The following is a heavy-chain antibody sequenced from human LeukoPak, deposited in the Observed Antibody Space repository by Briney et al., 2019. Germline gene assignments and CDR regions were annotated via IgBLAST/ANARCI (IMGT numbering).Heavy chain of an antibody. CDR3: AKDPVPYSSSWYRWFDP. Sequence: PGGSLRLSCAASGFTFSSYGMHWVRQAPGKGLEWVAFIRYDGSNKYYADSVKGRFTISRDNSKNTLYLQMNSLRAEDTAVYYCAKDPVPYSSSWYRWFDPGAREPWSPSPQ. CDR2: IRYDGSNK. J-gene: IGHJ5*02. V-gene: IGHV3-30*02. CDR1: GFTFSSYG. D-gene: IGHD6-13*01.